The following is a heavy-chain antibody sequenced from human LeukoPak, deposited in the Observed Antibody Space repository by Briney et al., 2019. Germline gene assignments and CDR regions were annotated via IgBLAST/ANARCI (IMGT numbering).Heavy chain of an antibody. CDR1: GYTFTGHY. Sequence: ASVKVSCKASGYTFTGHYMHWVRQAPGQGLEWMGWINPNSGGTNYAQKFQGRVTMTRDTSISTAYMELSRLRSDDTAVYYCARLPAVPTDHEDYWGQGTLVTVSS. D-gene: IGHD2-2*01. CDR2: INPNSGGT. CDR3: ARLPAVPTDHEDY. J-gene: IGHJ4*02. V-gene: IGHV1-2*02.